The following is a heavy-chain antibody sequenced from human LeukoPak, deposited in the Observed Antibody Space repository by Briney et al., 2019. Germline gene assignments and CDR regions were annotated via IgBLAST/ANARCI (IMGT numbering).Heavy chain of an antibody. CDR2: IYYSGSV. Sequence: SETLSLTCSVSGGSISSSTYYWGWIRQPPGKGLEWIGSIYYSGSVNCNPSLKTRVTISADTSKNQLSLKLTSVTAADTALYYCARQGSGGRALDIWGQGTMVTVSS. CDR1: GGSISSSTYY. J-gene: IGHJ3*02. CDR3: ARQGSGGRALDI. V-gene: IGHV4-39*01.